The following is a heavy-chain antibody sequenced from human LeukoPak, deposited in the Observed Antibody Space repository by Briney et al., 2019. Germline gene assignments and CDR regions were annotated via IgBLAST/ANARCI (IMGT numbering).Heavy chain of an antibody. CDR1: GGSISRYY. V-gene: IGHV4-59*08. CDR3: ARHESAVGALFY. CDR2: IYSTGST. D-gene: IGHD1-26*01. J-gene: IGHJ4*02. Sequence: SETLSLTCTVSGGSISRYYWSWIRQPPGKGLEWIGYIYSTGSTNSIPSLKSRVTISVDTSKNHFSLKLTSVTAADTAVYYCARHESAVGALFYWGQGSLVTVSS.